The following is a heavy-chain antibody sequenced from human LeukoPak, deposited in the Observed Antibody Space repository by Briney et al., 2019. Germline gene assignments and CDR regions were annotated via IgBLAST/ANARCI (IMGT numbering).Heavy chain of an antibody. CDR2: IYYSGST. Sequence: SETLSLTCTVSGGSISSSSYYWGWIRQPPGKGLEWIGSIYYSGSTYYNPSLKSRVTISVDTSKNQFSLKLSSVTAADTAVYYCAGSVSAAAGTDVFYWGQGTLVTVSS. CDR1: GGSISSSSYY. CDR3: AGSVSAAAGTDVFY. D-gene: IGHD6-13*01. J-gene: IGHJ4*02. V-gene: IGHV4-39*01.